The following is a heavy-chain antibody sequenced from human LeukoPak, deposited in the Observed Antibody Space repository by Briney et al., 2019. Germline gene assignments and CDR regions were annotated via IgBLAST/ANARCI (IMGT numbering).Heavy chain of an antibody. Sequence: EGSLRLSCAASGFTFSSSAMSWVRQAPGKGLEWGSTIDYSGGSTYYADSVKGRFTISRDNSKNTLYMQVNSLRADDTAIYYCAKVPYSDYGSGRPPFMDVWGQGTTVAVS. J-gene: IGHJ6*02. CDR3: AKVPYSDYGSGRPPFMDV. D-gene: IGHD3-10*01. CDR1: GFTFSSSA. CDR2: IDYSGGST. V-gene: IGHV3-23*01.